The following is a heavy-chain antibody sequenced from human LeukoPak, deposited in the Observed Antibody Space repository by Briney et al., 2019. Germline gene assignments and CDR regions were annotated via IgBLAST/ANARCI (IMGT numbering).Heavy chain of an antibody. CDR1: GYTFTSYG. CDR2: ISAYNGNT. Sequence: ASVKVSCKASGYTFTSYGISWVRQAPGQGLEWMGWISAYNGNTNYAQKLQGRVTMTTDTSTNTAYMELRRLRSDDTAVYYCARGLRGGSQTYYYDSSGYRPAVWGQGTLVTVSS. CDR3: ARGLRGGSQTYYYDSSGYRPAV. D-gene: IGHD3-22*01. V-gene: IGHV1-18*01. J-gene: IGHJ4*02.